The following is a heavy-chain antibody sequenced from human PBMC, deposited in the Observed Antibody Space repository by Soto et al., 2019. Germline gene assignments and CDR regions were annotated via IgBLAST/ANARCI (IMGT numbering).Heavy chain of an antibody. CDR2: ISSSSSTI. Sequence: PGGSLRLSCAASGFTFSSYSMNWVRQAPGKGLEWVSYISSSSSTIYYADSVKGRFTISRDNAKNSLYLQMNSLRDEDTAVYYCARDPTRRTYYYDSSGHENWFDPWGQGTLVTVSS. CDR1: GFTFSSYS. CDR3: ARDPTRRTYYYDSSGHENWFDP. J-gene: IGHJ5*02. V-gene: IGHV3-48*02. D-gene: IGHD3-22*01.